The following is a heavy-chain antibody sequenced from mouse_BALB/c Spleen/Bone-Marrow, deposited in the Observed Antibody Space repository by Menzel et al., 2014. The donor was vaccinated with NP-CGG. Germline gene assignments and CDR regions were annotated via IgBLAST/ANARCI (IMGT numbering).Heavy chain of an antibody. CDR3: ANDWFAY. J-gene: IGHJ3*01. D-gene: IGHD2-3*01. V-gene: IGHV14-3*02. CDR2: IDPANGNT. Sequence: EVNVVESGAELVKPGASVKLSCTASGLNIKDTYMHWVKQRPEQGLEWIGRIDPANGNTKYDPKFQGKATITADTSSNTAHLHLSSLTSEDTAVYYCANDWFAYWGQGTLVTVSA. CDR1: GLNIKDTY.